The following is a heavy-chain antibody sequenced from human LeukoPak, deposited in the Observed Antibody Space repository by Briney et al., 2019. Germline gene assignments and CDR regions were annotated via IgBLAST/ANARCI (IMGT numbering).Heavy chain of an antibody. J-gene: IGHJ4*02. D-gene: IGHD5-18*01. CDR3: ARVDTAMVADY. Sequence: SETLSLTCTVSGGSISSYYWSWIRQPPGKGLEWIGYIYYSGSTNYNPSLKSRVTISVDTSKNQFSLKLSSVTAADTAVYYCARVDTAMVADYWGQGTLVTVSS. CDR1: GGSISSYY. CDR2: IYYSGST. V-gene: IGHV4-59*08.